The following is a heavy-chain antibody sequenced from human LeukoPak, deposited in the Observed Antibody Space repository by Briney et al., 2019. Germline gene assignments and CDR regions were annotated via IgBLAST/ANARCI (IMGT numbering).Heavy chain of an antibody. Sequence: GASVKVSCKASGYTFTSYGISWVRQAPGQGLEWMGWISAYNGNTNYAQKLQGRVTMTTDTSTSTAYMELRSLRSDDTAVYYCARHSCCSSTSCYNLRVYYYGMDVWGQGTTVTVSS. V-gene: IGHV1-18*01. CDR3: ARHSCCSSTSCYNLRVYYYGMDV. CDR1: GYTFTSYG. D-gene: IGHD2-2*02. J-gene: IGHJ6*02. CDR2: ISAYNGNT.